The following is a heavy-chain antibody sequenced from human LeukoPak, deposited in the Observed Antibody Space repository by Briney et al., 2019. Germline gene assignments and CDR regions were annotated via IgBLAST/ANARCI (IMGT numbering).Heavy chain of an antibody. Sequence: GRSLRLSCAASGFTFSSYGMHWVCQAPGKGLEWVAVISYDGSNKYYADSVKGRFTISRDNSKNTLYLQMNSLRAEDTAVYYCARDRGGSHYDWFDPWGQGTLVTVSS. CDR1: GFTFSSYG. CDR2: ISYDGSNK. J-gene: IGHJ5*02. CDR3: ARDRGGSHYDWFDP. V-gene: IGHV3-30*03. D-gene: IGHD1-26*01.